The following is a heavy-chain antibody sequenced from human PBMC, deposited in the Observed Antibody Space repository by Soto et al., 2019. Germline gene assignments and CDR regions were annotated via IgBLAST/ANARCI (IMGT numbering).Heavy chain of an antibody. Sequence: SETLSLTCTVSGGSISSYYWSWIRQPPGKGLEWIGYIYYSGSTNYYPSLQSRLTVSLDTSKKQLSLKLTSMTAADTAVYYCARQGFGPRHGLVDVWGQGTTVTVSS. CDR2: IYYSGST. V-gene: IGHV4-59*08. D-gene: IGHD3-10*01. CDR1: GGSISSYY. CDR3: ARQGFGPRHGLVDV. J-gene: IGHJ6*02.